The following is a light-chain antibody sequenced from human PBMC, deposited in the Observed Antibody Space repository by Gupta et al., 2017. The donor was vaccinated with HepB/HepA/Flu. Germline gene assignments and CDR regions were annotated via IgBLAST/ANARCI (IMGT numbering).Light chain of an antibody. CDR1: SSDVGGYNY. V-gene: IGLV2-11*01. CDR3: CSYAGSYAWV. J-gene: IGLJ3*02. CDR2: DVT. Sequence: QSALTQPRSVSGSPGQPVTTSCTGTSSDVGGYNYVSWYQQHPGKAPQLMSDDVTKRPSGVPDRFSGSKSGNTASLTISGLQAEYEADYYCCSYAGSYAWVFGGGTKLTVL.